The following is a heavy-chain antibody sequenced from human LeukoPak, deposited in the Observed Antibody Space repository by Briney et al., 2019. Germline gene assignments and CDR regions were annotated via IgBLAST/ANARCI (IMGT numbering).Heavy chain of an antibody. CDR1: GYSFISYW. V-gene: IGHV5-51*01. CDR2: IYPGDSNT. CDR3: ARWIQPPQGVDV. D-gene: IGHD5-18*01. J-gene: IGHJ6*04. Sequence: GESLKTSLKGSGYSFISYWIGWVRQMPGKGLEWMGIIYPGDSNTRYSPYLQGQVTIPADKSINTAYLQWSSLMSSDTAMYYCARWIQPPQGVDVGGKGTTVTVSS.